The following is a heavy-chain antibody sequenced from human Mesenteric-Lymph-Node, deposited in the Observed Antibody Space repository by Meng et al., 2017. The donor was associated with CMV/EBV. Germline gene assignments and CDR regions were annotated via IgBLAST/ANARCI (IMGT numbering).Heavy chain of an antibody. Sequence: GGSVRLSCAASGFTFSGYAMSWVRQAPGKGLAWVATISASGADTYYRDSVKGRFTISRVDSKSTLWLQLDSLRAEDTAVYYCAKDSGSYSYPTFDTWGQGTLVTVSS. V-gene: IGHV3-23*01. CDR1: GFTFSGYA. CDR2: ISASGADT. CDR3: AKDSGSYSYPTFDT. J-gene: IGHJ4*02. D-gene: IGHD1-26*01.